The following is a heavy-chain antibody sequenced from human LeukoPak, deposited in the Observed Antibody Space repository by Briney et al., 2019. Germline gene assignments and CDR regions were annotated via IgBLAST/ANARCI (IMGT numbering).Heavy chain of an antibody. CDR3: ARHRAYSSSSPFDY. Sequence: SETLSLTCSVSGGSISSLYWSWIRQPPGKGLEWIGYIYYTGSTNYNPSLKRRVNIFVDMSKNQFSLRLSSVTAADTAVYYCARHRAYSSSSPFDYWGQGTLVTVSS. V-gene: IGHV4-59*08. CDR1: GGSISSLY. CDR2: IYYTGST. D-gene: IGHD6-6*01. J-gene: IGHJ4*02.